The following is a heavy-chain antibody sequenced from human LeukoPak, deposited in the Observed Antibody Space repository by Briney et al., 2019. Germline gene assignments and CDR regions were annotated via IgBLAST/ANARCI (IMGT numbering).Heavy chain of an antibody. CDR2: IRSDGSNR. Sequence: PGGSLRLSCAASGFTFSTYGMHWVRQAPGKGLEWVAFIRSDGSNRYYADSVKGRFTISRDNSKNTLYLQMNSLRAEDTAVYYCARDRGSGLDYWGQGTLVTVSS. D-gene: IGHD3-10*01. CDR3: ARDRGSGLDY. CDR1: GFTFSTYG. J-gene: IGHJ4*02. V-gene: IGHV3-30*02.